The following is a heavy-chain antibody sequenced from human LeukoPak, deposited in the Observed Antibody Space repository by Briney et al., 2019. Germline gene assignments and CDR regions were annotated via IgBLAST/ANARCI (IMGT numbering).Heavy chain of an antibody. CDR1: GFTFSSYA. CDR3: AKVPFTSIDYYYYYMDV. Sequence: PGGSLRLSCAASGFTFSSYAMSWVRQAPGKGLEWVSAISGSGGSTYYADSVKGRFTISRDNSKNTLYLQMNSLRAEDTAVYYCAKVPFTSIDYYYYYMDVWGKGTTVTVSS. V-gene: IGHV3-23*01. D-gene: IGHD3-16*01. J-gene: IGHJ6*03. CDR2: ISGSGGST.